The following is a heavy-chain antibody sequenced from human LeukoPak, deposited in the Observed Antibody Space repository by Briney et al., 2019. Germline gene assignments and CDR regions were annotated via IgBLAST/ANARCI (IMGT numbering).Heavy chain of an antibody. V-gene: IGHV4-59*01. CDR1: GGSLSSYF. CDR3: AGMKVINYCESSGYPGPYFDY. D-gene: IGHD3-22*01. J-gene: IGHJ4*02. Sequence: SETLSLTCTVSGGSLSSYFWSWIRQPPGKGLEWIGYIYYSGSTNYNPSLKSRVTISVDTSKNQFSLKLSSVTAADTPVYYCAGMKVINYCESSGYPGPYFDYWGQGTLVTVSS. CDR2: IYYSGST.